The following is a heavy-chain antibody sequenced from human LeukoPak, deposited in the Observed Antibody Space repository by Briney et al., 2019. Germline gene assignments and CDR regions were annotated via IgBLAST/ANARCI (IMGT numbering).Heavy chain of an antibody. D-gene: IGHD6-19*01. CDR1: GFTFSSYS. CDR3: ARDSQWLRYYGMDV. Sequence: GGSLGLSCAASGFTFSSYSMNWVRQAPGKGLEWVSSISSSSSYIYYADSVKGRFTISRDNAKNSLYLQMNSLRAEDTAVYYCARDSQWLRYYGMDVWGQGTTVTVSS. V-gene: IGHV3-21*01. J-gene: IGHJ6*02. CDR2: ISSSSSYI.